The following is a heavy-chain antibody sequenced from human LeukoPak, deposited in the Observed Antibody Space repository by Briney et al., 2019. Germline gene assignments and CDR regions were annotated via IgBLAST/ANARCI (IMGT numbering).Heavy chain of an antibody. D-gene: IGHD2-15*01. CDR1: GFTFSSYA. Sequence: PGGSLRLSCAASGFTFSSYAMHWVRQAPGKGLEYVSAISSNGGSTYYANSVKGRFTISRDNAKNSLYLQMNSLRAEDTAVYYCANSPYCSGGNCYYYGMDVWGQGTTVTVSS. V-gene: IGHV3-64*01. CDR3: ANSPYCSGGNCYYYGMDV. CDR2: ISSNGGST. J-gene: IGHJ6*02.